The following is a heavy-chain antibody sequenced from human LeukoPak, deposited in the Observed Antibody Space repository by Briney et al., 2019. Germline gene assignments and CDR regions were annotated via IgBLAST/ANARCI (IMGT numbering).Heavy chain of an antibody. J-gene: IGHJ4*02. CDR2: IDSSGIT. Sequence: PSETLSLTCTVSGGSISSFYYTWSRQPPGEGLEWIWYIDSSGITNYNSPLNSRVTISLDTSQNQFSLKLNSVTAADTAVYYCATVASGWYPDYWGQGALVTVAS. D-gene: IGHD6-19*01. CDR1: GGSISSFY. V-gene: IGHV4-59*01. CDR3: ATVASGWYPDY.